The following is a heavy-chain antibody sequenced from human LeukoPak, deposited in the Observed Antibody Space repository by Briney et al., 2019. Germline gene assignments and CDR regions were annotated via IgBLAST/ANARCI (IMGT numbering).Heavy chain of an antibody. CDR1: GYRFSDYY. CDR3: ARDRAGLSWSVEPGPVDF. Sequence: ASVKVSCKTSGYRFSDYYLQWMRQAPGQGLEWMGWIAPNSGGSNYAQNFQGRVTMTRDRSISTIYLELTNLRSDDTAVYYCARDRAGLSWSVEPGPVDFWGQGTLVTVSS. D-gene: IGHD3-16*02. V-gene: IGHV1-2*02. J-gene: IGHJ4*02. CDR2: IAPNSGGS.